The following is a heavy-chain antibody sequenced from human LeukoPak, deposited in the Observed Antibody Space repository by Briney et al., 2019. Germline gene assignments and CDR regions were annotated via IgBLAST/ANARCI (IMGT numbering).Heavy chain of an antibody. D-gene: IGHD1-26*01. Sequence: PWASVKVSCKASGYTFTSYGISWVRQAPGQGLEWMGWISAYNGNTNYAQKLQGRVTMTTDTSASTAYMELRSLRSDDTAVYYCARVRSIVGARDFDYWGQGTLVTVSS. J-gene: IGHJ4*02. CDR2: ISAYNGNT. CDR3: ARVRSIVGARDFDY. V-gene: IGHV1-18*01. CDR1: GYTFTSYG.